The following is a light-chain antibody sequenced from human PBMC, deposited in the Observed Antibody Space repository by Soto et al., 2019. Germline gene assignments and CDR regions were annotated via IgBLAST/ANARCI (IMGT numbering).Light chain of an antibody. CDR1: SSDVGDYDY. CDR3: YSYAGSFTWV. J-gene: IGLJ3*02. CDR2: EVS. Sequence: QSALTQPASVSGSPGQSITISCTGTSSDVGDYDYVSWYQQHPGKAPKLMIYEVSNRPSGVSNRFSGSKSGNTASLTISGLQADDEGDYYCYSYAGSFTWVFGGGTKLTVL. V-gene: IGLV2-14*01.